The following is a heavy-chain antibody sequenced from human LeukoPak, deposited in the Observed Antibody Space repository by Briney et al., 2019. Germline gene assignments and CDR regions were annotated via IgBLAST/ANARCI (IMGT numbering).Heavy chain of an antibody. D-gene: IGHD2-15*01. Sequence: PSETLSLTCAVSGGSISSGGYSWSWIRQPPGKGLEWIGYIYYSGSTYYNPSLKSRVTISVDRSKNQFSLKLSSVTAADTAVYYCARGISYCSGGSCYSVPAVDWFDPWGQGTLVTVSS. CDR3: ARGISYCSGGSCYSVPAVDWFDP. CDR2: IYYSGST. CDR1: GGSISSGGYS. J-gene: IGHJ5*02. V-gene: IGHV4-30-2*01.